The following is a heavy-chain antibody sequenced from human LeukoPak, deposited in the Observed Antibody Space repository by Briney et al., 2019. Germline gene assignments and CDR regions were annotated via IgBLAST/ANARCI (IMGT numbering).Heavy chain of an antibody. J-gene: IGHJ5*02. Sequence: ASVKVSCKTSGDTFTTYAIIWVRQAPGQGLEWMGGIIPMFGTPNYAQRLQGRVTITADKSTKTAYMELSSLRSEDTAVYYCARAGIPGYCTNVTCSNWLDPWGQGTLVTVSS. CDR3: ARAGIPGYCTNVTCSNWLDP. CDR2: IIPMFGTP. V-gene: IGHV1-69*06. D-gene: IGHD2-8*01. CDR1: GDTFTTYA.